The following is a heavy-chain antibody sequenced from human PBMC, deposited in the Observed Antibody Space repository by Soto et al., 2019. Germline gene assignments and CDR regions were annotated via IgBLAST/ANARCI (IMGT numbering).Heavy chain of an antibody. Sequence: SETRSLTCTVSGGSISSGDYYWSWIRQPPGKGLEWIGYIYYSGSTYYNPSLKSRVTISVDTSKNQFSLKLSSVTAADTAVYYCARGVYDYWSGYYAGSGLDVWGQGTTVTVSS. D-gene: IGHD3-3*01. V-gene: IGHV4-30-4*02. CDR3: ARGVYDYWSGYYAGSGLDV. CDR1: GGSISSGDYY. J-gene: IGHJ6*02. CDR2: IYYSGST.